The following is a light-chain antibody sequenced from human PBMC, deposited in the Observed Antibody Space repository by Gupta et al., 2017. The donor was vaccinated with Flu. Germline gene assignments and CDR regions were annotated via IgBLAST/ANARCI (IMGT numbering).Light chain of an antibody. J-gene: IGKJ2*01. CDR1: QKIRDW. V-gene: IGKV1-5*03. CDR3: HHDDTYTAT. Sequence: GDGVTIPSRASQKIRDWLAWYQQHPGKAPNLLIYKASTVESGVPSIFSGSGSGKEFTPTISSLQPDYFATYYCHHDDTYTATFGQGTKLEIK. CDR2: KAS.